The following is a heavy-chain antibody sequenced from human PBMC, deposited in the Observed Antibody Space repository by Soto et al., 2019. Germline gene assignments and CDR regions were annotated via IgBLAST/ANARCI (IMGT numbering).Heavy chain of an antibody. CDR3: AKDRVGGTFYTPLGF. Sequence: QVQLVESGGGVVQPGGSLRLSCQASGFNFDNYGMHWVRQAPGKGLEWVAVITYDGSNKYYADSVKGRFTISRDNSKNTVSLHLNTLKPEDTAVYHCAKDRVGGTFYTPLGFWGQGTLVTVSS. CDR1: GFNFDNYG. J-gene: IGHJ4*02. CDR2: ITYDGSNK. V-gene: IGHV3-30*18. D-gene: IGHD6-19*01.